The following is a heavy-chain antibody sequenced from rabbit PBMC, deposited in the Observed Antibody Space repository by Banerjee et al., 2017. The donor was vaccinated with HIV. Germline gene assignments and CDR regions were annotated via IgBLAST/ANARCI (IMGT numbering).Heavy chain of an antibody. CDR2: IDAGSSGST. Sequence: QEQLVESGGGLVQPEGSLTLTCTVFGFSFSGGYDICWVRQAPGKGLEWIACIDAGSSGSTYYPNWAKGRFTISKTSSTTVTLQMTSLTAADTATYFCARSPSTSSGHRLWGPGTLVTVS. D-gene: IGHD1-1*01. J-gene: IGHJ4*01. CDR1: GFSFSGGYD. V-gene: IGHV1S45*01. CDR3: ARSPSTSSGHRL.